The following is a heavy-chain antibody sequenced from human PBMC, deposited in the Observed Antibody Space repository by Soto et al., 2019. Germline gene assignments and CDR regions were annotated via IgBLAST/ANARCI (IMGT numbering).Heavy chain of an antibody. CDR1: GFTFSSYS. CDR2: ISSSSSYI. V-gene: IGHV3-21*01. J-gene: IGHJ6*02. CDR3: ARDNVYEFWSDACGDYYYGMDV. Sequence: EVQLVESGGGLVKPGGSLRLSCAASGFTFSSYSMNWVRQAPGKGLEWVSSISSSSSYIYYADSVKGRFTISRDNAKNSLYQQMNSLRAEDTAVYYCARDNVYEFWSDACGDYYYGMDVLGQGTTVTVSS. D-gene: IGHD3-3*01.